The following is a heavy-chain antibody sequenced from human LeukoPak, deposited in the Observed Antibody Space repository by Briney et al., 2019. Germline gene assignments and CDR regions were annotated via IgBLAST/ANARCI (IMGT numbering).Heavy chain of an antibody. CDR2: IIGDGSIS. J-gene: IGHJ4*02. CDR3: AKARMRYSYDYYFDY. CDR1: GFTLSSYW. D-gene: IGHD5-18*01. Sequence: GGSLRLSCAASGFTLSSYWMHWVRQAPGKGLVWVSRIIGDGSISTYADFVKGRFTISRDNSKNTLYLQMNSLRAEDTAVYYCAKARMRYSYDYYFDYWGQGTLVTVSS. V-gene: IGHV3-74*01.